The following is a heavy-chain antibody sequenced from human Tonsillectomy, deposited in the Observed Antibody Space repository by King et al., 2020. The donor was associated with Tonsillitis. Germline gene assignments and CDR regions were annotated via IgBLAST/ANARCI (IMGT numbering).Heavy chain of an antibody. J-gene: IGHJ4*02. V-gene: IGHV3-20*04. CDR1: GFTFDDYG. D-gene: IGHD3-22*01. Sequence: VQLVESEGRVVRPGGSLRLSCAASGFTFDDYGMSWVRQAPGKGLEWVSGINWNGGSTGYADSVKGRFTISRDNAKNSLYLQMNSLRAEDTALYYCARDRKWYYDSSGYAVLDYFDYWGQGTLVTVSS. CDR3: ARDRKWYYDSSGYAVLDYFDY. CDR2: INWNGGST.